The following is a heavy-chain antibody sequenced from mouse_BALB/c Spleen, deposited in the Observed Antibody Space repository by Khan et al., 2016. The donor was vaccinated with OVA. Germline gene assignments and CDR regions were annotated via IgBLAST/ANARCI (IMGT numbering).Heavy chain of an antibody. J-gene: IGHJ4*01. CDR3: ARQPYYHYYLMDY. V-gene: IGHV2-6-1*01. CDR1: GLSLTNYG. D-gene: IGHD2-10*01. Sequence: QVQLKESGPGLVAPSQSLSITCTISGLSLTNYGIHWVRQPPGKGLEWLVVIWSDGSTTYNSALKSRLSISKDNSTSQVFLKMNSLQTEDTAIYYCARQPYYHYYLMDYWGQGTSVTVSS. CDR2: IWSDGST.